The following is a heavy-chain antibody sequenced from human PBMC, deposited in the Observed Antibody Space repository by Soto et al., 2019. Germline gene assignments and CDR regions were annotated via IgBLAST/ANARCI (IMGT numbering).Heavy chain of an antibody. CDR1: GFTFSSYA. V-gene: IGHV3-23*01. D-gene: IGHD3-22*01. Sequence: GGSLRLSCAASGFTFSSYAMSWVRQAPGKGLEWVSAISGSGGSTYYADSVKGRFTISRDNSKNTLYLQMNSLRAEDKAVYYCANYDSSGYYGFDAFDIWGQGTMVTVSS. CDR2: ISGSGGST. J-gene: IGHJ3*02. CDR3: ANYDSSGYYGFDAFDI.